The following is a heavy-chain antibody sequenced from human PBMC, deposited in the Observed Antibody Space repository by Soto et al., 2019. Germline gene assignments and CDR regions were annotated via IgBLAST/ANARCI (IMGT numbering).Heavy chain of an antibody. D-gene: IGHD3-10*01. Sequence: QVQVVQSGVEVRRPGSSVKVSCKASGDTFKNCVISWVRQAPGQGLEWMGGIIPLFGTTDFAQRFQGRLTITTDESTTTAYMELSRLRSEDTATYYCAAELGFGKLSVGWGTGTTVIVSS. V-gene: IGHV1-69*05. CDR1: GDTFKNCV. J-gene: IGHJ6*04. CDR3: AAELGFGKLSVG. CDR2: IIPLFGTT.